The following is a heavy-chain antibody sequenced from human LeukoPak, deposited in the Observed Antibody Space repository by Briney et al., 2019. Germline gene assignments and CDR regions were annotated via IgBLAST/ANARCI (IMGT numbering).Heavy chain of an antibody. Sequence: SETLSLTCTVSGGSISSYYWSWIRQPPGKGLEWIGYIYYSGSTNYNPSLKSRVTISVDTSKNQFSLKLSSVTAADTAVYYCAREGSRIAAAGTYAFDIWGQGTMVTVSS. J-gene: IGHJ3*02. CDR3: AREGSRIAAAGTYAFDI. V-gene: IGHV4-59*12. CDR2: IYYSGST. CDR1: GGSISSYY. D-gene: IGHD6-13*01.